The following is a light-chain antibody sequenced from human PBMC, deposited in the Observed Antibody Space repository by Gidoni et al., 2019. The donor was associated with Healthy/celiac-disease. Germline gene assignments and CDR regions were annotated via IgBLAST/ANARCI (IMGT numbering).Light chain of an antibody. CDR3: SSYAGSNNLV. Sequence: ALTPPPSASGSPGQSVTISCPGTSSDVGGYNYVSWYQQHPGKAPKLMIYEVSKRPSGVPDRFSGSKSGNTASLTVSGLQAEDEADYYCSSYAGSNNLVFGGGTKLTVL. J-gene: IGLJ2*01. V-gene: IGLV2-8*01. CDR2: EVS. CDR1: SSDVGGYNY.